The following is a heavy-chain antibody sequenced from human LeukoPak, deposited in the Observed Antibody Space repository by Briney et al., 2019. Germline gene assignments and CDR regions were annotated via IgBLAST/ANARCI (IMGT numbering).Heavy chain of an antibody. V-gene: IGHV3-21*01. Sequence: GGSLRLSCAASGFTFSSYSMNWVRQAPGKGLEWVTSISSSSSYIYYADSVKGRFTISRGNAKNSLYLQMNSLRAEDTAVYYCAREYMVRGVIITKPPFDPWGQGTLVTVSS. D-gene: IGHD3-10*01. CDR3: AREYMVRGVIITKPPFDP. CDR2: ISSSSSYI. J-gene: IGHJ5*02. CDR1: GFTFSSYS.